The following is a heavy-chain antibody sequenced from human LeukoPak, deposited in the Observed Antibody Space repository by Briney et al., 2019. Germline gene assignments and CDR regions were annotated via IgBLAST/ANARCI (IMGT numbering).Heavy chain of an antibody. CDR3: ARQYDSYFYYYLDL. CDR1: GYSISSGYY. D-gene: IGHD3-10*01. Sequence: KPSETLSLTCAVSGYSISSGYYWGWIRQPPGKGLEWIGSIYHSGSTYYNPSLKSRVTISVDTSKNQFSLKLSFVTAADTAVYYCARQYDSYFYYYLDLWGTGTTVTVSS. CDR2: IYHSGST. J-gene: IGHJ6*04. V-gene: IGHV4-38-2*01.